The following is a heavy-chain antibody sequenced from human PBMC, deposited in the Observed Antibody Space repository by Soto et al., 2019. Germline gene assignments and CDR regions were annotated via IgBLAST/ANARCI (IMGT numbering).Heavy chain of an antibody. V-gene: IGHV1-69*12. J-gene: IGHJ4*02. CDR3: ASGIQLWLRRINNGYSG. CDR2: IIPMFGTA. D-gene: IGHD5-18*01. Sequence: QVQLVQSGAEVKKPESSVKVSCKAPGGTFSTYAISWVRQAPGQGLEWMGGIIPMFGTANYAQRFQDRVTITADESTYTVYMALSSLRAEDTAVYFCASGIQLWLRRINNGYSGWGQGTLVTVSS. CDR1: GGTFSTYA.